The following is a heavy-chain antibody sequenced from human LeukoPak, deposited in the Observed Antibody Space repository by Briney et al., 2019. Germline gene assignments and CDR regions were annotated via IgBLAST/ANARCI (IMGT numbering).Heavy chain of an antibody. CDR1: GFTFSNYA. J-gene: IGHJ6*03. V-gene: IGHV3-23*01. D-gene: IGHD7-27*01. Sequence: GGSLRLSCAASGFTFSNYAMSWVRQAPGKGLEWVSAISGSGGGTYYADSVKGRFTISRDNSKNTLYLQVNSLRAEDTAVYYCAKDLPELGTNSYYYYYYYMDVWGKGTTVTVSS. CDR3: AKDLPELGTNSYYYYYYYMDV. CDR2: ISGSGGGT.